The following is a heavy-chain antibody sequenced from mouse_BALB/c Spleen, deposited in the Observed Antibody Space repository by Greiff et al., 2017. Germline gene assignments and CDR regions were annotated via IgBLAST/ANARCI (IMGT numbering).Heavy chain of an antibody. CDR3: ARALITTVSDY. V-gene: IGHV3-6*02. D-gene: IGHD1-1*01. CDR2: ISYDGSN. CDR1: GYSITSGYY. J-gene: IGHJ2*01. Sequence: EVKLEESGPGLVKPSQSLSLTCSVTGYSITSGYYWNWIRQFPGNKLEWMGYISYDGSNNYNPSLKNRISITRDTSKNQFFLKLNSVTTEDTATYYCARALITTVSDYWGQGTTLTVSS.